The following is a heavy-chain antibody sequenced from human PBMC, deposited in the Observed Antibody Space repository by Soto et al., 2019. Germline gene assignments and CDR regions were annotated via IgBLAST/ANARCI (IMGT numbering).Heavy chain of an antibody. CDR3: ARDRTDYCDYVGAFDI. V-gene: IGHV4-31*03. CDR1: GGSISSGGYY. J-gene: IGHJ3*02. Sequence: QVQLQESGPGLVKPSQTLSLTCTVSGGSISSGGYYWSWIRQHPGKGLEWIGYIYYSGSTYYNPSLMNRVTISVDTSKNQFSLKLSSVTAADTAVYYCARDRTDYCDYVGAFDIWGQGTMVTVSS. D-gene: IGHD4-17*01. CDR2: IYYSGST.